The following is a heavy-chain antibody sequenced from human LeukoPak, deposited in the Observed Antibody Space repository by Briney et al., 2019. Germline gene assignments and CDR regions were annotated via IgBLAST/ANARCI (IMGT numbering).Heavy chain of an antibody. J-gene: IGHJ5*02. CDR1: GYSFTSYW. CDR2: IYPGDSDT. D-gene: IGHD6-13*01. CDR3: AIHHRIAAAGTGWFDP. Sequence: GESLKISCKGSGYSFTSYWIGWVRQMPGKGLEWMGIIYPGDSDTSYSPSFQGQVTISADKSISTAYLQWSSLKASDTAMYYCAIHHRIAAAGTGWFDPWGQGTLVTVSS. V-gene: IGHV5-51*01.